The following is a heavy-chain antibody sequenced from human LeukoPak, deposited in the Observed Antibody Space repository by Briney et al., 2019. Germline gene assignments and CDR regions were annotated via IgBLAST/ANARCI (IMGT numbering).Heavy chain of an antibody. Sequence: GRSLRLSCSASGFTFSSYAMHWVRQAPGKGLEYVSAISSNGGSTYYADSVKGRFTISRDNSKNTLYLQMSSLRAEDTAVYYCVKVGYYYGMDVWGKGTTVTVSS. V-gene: IGHV3-64D*06. J-gene: IGHJ6*04. CDR2: ISSNGGST. CDR1: GFTFSSYA. CDR3: VKVGYYYGMDV.